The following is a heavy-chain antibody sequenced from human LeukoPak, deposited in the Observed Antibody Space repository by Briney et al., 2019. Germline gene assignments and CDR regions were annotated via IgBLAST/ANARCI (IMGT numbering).Heavy chain of an antibody. Sequence: GGSLRLSCAASGFTFSSYDMHWVRQATGKGLEWVSAIGTASDTYYPGSVKGRFTISRENAKNSLYLQMNSLRAEDTAVYYCARAPYRYYGMDVWGQGTTVTVSS. CDR1: GFTFSSYD. CDR3: ARAPYRYYGMDV. D-gene: IGHD3-16*02. V-gene: IGHV3-13*01. CDR2: IGTASDT. J-gene: IGHJ6*02.